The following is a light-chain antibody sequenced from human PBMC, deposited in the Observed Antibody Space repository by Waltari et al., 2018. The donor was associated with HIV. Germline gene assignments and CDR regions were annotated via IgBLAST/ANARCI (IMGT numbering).Light chain of an antibody. Sequence: SYELTQPPSVSVSPGQTARITCSGDALPKKYAHWYQQKSGQAPVKVIYEDNKRPPGIPERFSGSSSGTMATLTITAAQVEDEADYYCYSRDNSGNHRVFGGGTKLTVL. CDR3: YSRDNSGNHRV. CDR2: EDN. J-gene: IGLJ2*01. V-gene: IGLV3-10*01. CDR1: ALPKKY.